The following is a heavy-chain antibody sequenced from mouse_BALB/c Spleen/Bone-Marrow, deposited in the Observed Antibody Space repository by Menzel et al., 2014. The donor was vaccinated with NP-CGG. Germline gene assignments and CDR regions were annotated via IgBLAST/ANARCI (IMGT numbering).Heavy chain of an antibody. J-gene: IGHJ4*01. CDR1: GHTFTSYW. V-gene: IGHV1-7*01. CDR2: INPSTGYT. CDR3: ARKGYGNYHYYAMDY. Sequence: VQLQESGAELAKPGASVKMSCKASGHTFTSYWMYWIKQRPGQGLEWIGYINPSTGYTEYNQKFKDKATLTADKSSNTAYMQLSSLTSEDSAVYYCARKGYGNYHYYAMDYWGQGTSVTVSS. D-gene: IGHD2-1*01.